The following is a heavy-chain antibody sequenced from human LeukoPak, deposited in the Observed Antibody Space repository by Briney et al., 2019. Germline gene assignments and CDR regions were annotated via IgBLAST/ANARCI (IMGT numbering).Heavy chain of an antibody. D-gene: IGHD5-18*01. CDR3: ARVGYSYGYWFDP. J-gene: IGHJ5*02. V-gene: IGHV4-39*07. CDR1: GGSISSSSYY. Sequence: SETLSLTCTVSGGSISSSSYYWGWIRQPPGKGLEWIGSIYYSGSTYYNPSLKSRVTISVDTSKNQFSLKLSSVTAADTAVYYCARVGYSYGYWFDPWGQGTLVTVSS. CDR2: IYYSGST.